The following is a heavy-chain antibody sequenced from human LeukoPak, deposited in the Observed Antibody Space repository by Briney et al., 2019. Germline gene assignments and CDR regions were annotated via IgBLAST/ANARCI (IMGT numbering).Heavy chain of an antibody. CDR3: AKTSREYSSSSDCIFDY. CDR2: ISGSGGST. J-gene: IGHJ4*02. D-gene: IGHD6-6*01. V-gene: IGHV3-23*01. Sequence: GGSLRLSCAASGFTFSSYEMNWVRQAPGKGLEWVSAISGSGGSTYYADSVKGRFTISRDNSKNTLYLQMNSLRAEDTAVYYCAKTSREYSSSSDCIFDYWGQGTLVTVSS. CDR1: GFTFSSYE.